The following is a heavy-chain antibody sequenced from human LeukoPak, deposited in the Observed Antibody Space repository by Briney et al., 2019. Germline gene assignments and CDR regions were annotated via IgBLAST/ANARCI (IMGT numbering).Heavy chain of an antibody. D-gene: IGHD4-17*01. Sequence: ASVKVSCKASGYTFTSYDINWVRQATGQGLEWLGWMNPNSGNTGYAQKFQGRVTMTRNTSISTAYMELSSLRSEDTAVYYCARVAYYGDYAPDYWGQGTLVTVSS. V-gene: IGHV1-8*01. CDR1: GYTFTSYD. J-gene: IGHJ4*02. CDR3: ARVAYYGDYAPDY. CDR2: MNPNSGNT.